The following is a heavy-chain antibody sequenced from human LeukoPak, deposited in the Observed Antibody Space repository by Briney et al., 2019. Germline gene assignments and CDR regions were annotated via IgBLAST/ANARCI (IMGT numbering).Heavy chain of an antibody. CDR1: GYSISSGYY. V-gene: IGHV4-38-2*02. J-gene: IGHJ4*02. CDR3: ARINYGDY. Sequence: SETLSLTCTVSGYSISSGYYWGWIRQPPGKGLEWIGTIYYDGSTYYNPSLKSRVTISVDTSKNQFSLKLSSVTAADTAVYYCARINYGDYWGQGTLVTVSS. CDR2: IYYDGST.